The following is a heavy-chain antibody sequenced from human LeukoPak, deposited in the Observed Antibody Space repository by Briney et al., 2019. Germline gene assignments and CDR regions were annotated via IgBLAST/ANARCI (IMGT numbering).Heavy chain of an antibody. V-gene: IGHV3-21*01. J-gene: IGHJ5*02. CDR3: ARDHVVGATIWFDP. CDR1: GFTFSSYS. CDR2: ISSGSSYI. D-gene: IGHD1-26*01. Sequence: GGSLRLSCAASGFTFSSYSMNWVRQAPGKGLEWVSSISSGSSYIYYADSVKGRFTISRDNAKNSLYLQMNSLRAEDTAVYYCARDHVVGATIWFDPWGQGTLVTVSS.